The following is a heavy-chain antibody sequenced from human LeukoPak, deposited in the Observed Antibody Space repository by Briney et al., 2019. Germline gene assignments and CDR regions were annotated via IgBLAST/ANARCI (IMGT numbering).Heavy chain of an antibody. CDR2: ISYDGSNR. V-gene: IGHV3-30*18. D-gene: IGHD5-24*01. J-gene: IGHJ5*02. CDR1: GFTFSSYG. CDR3: AKGSPHGYMGWFDP. Sequence: PGRSLRLSCTASGFTFSSYGMHWVRQAPGKGLEWVAVISYDGSNRYYADSVKGRFTISRDNSKNTLYLQMNSLRAEDTAVYYCAKGSPHGYMGWFDPWGQGTLVTVSS.